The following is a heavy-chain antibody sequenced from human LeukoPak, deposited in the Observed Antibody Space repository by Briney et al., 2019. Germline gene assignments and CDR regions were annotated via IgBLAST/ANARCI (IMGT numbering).Heavy chain of an antibody. CDR2: IIPIFGTA. V-gene: IGHV1-69*13. CDR3: ASLSVGSYYYYGMDV. CDR1: GGTFSSYA. D-gene: IGHD1-26*01. Sequence: ASVKVSCKASGGTFSSYAISWVRQAPGQGLEWMGGIIPIFGTANYAQKFQGRVTITADESTSTAYMELSSLRSEDTAVYYCASLSVGSYYYYGMDVWGQGTTVTVSS. J-gene: IGHJ6*02.